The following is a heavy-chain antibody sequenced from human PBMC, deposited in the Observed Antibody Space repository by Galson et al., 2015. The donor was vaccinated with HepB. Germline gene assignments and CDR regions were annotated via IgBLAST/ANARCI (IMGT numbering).Heavy chain of an antibody. CDR1: GFSFSNYW. V-gene: IGHV3-7*03. D-gene: IGHD2-21*01. CDR3: AGDRLHGDAPTLDY. Sequence: SLRLSCAVSGFSFSNYWMTWVRQAPGKGLEWVANIKQDGSEQYYVGSVKGRFTISRDNAKNSLYLQMNSLKAEDTAVYYCAGDRLHGDAPTLDYWGQGALVTVSS. J-gene: IGHJ4*02. CDR2: IKQDGSEQ.